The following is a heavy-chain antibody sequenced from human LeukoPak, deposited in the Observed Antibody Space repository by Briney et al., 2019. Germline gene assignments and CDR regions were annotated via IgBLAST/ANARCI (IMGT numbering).Heavy chain of an antibody. Sequence: GGSLRLSCVASGFTFSNLAMGWVRQAPGKGLEWVSVISDSGGTTYYADSVKGRFTISRDNSRNTLYLQTNSLRVEDTAVYYCAKDARRSSGWYFFDHWGQGTLVTVSS. V-gene: IGHV3-23*01. J-gene: IGHJ4*02. CDR3: AKDARRSSGWYFFDH. CDR1: GFTFSNLA. D-gene: IGHD6-19*01. CDR2: ISDSGGTT.